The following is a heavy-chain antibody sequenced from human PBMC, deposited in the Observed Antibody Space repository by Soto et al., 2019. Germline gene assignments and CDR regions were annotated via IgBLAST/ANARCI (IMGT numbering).Heavy chain of an antibody. CDR1: GFTFSSDS. CDR3: AKSDSSGCFHYFQH. CDR2: IRARGDGT. D-gene: IGHD3-22*01. J-gene: IGHJ1*01. V-gene: IGHV3-23*01. Sequence: EVQLLESGGGLVQTGGSLRLSCAASGFTFSSDSMSWVRQAPGKGLEWDSGIRARGDGTFYADSVKGRFTISRDTSKNTLYLQMNSLRAEDTAVYYCAKSDSSGCFHYFQHWGQGTLVTVSS.